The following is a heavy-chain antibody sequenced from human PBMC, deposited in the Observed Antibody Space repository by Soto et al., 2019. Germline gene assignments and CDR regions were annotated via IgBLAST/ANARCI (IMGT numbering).Heavy chain of an antibody. CDR2: IYYSGST. D-gene: IGHD6-19*01. J-gene: IGHJ3*02. Sequence: SETLSLTCTVSGGSISSYYWSWIRQPPGKGLEWIGYIYYSGSTNYNPSLKSRVTISVDTSKNQFSLKLSSVTAADTAVYYCARDYHSGGAFDIWGKGTMVT. CDR3: ARDYHSGGAFDI. V-gene: IGHV4-59*01. CDR1: GGSISSYY.